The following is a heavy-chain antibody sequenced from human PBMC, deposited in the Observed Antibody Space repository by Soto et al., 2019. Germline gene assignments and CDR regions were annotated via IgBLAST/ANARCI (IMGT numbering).Heavy chain of an antibody. V-gene: IGHV3-33*01. CDR1: GFTFSSYG. D-gene: IGHD1-7*01. Sequence: QVQLVESGGGVVQPGRSLRLSCAASGFTFSSYGMHWVRQAPGKGLEWVAVIWYDGSNKYYADSVKGRFTISRDNSKNTLYQQMISLRAEDTAVYYCARDRVTGTTGYYYGMDVWGQGTTVTVSS. CDR2: IWYDGSNK. CDR3: ARDRVTGTTGYYYGMDV. J-gene: IGHJ6*02.